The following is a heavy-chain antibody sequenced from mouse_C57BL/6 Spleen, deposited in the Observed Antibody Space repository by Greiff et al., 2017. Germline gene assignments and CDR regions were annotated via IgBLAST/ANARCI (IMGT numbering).Heavy chain of an antibody. CDR1: GYTFTSYW. Sequence: QVQLQQPGAELVMPGASVKLSCKASGYTFTSYWMHWVKRRPGQGLECIGEIDPSDSYTNSNQKFKGKSTLTVDKSSSTAYMQLSSLTSEDSAVYYCARRRAMDYWGQGTSVTVSS. CDR3: ARRRAMDY. J-gene: IGHJ4*01. CDR2: IDPSDSYT. V-gene: IGHV1-69*01.